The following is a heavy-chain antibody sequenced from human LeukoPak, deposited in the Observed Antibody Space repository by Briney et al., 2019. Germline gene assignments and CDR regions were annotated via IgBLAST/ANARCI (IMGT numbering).Heavy chain of an antibody. CDR2: INADSGNS. CDR3: ARGGFGGHRGYDKDFDF. V-gene: IGHV1-3*01. D-gene: IGHD5-12*01. Sequence: ASVKVSCKASGYTFTGYAMHWVRQAPGQRLEWMGWINADSGNSKYSQRFQDRVTITRDTSASTAYMELSSLRSEDTAVYYCARGGFGGHRGYDKDFDFWGQGTLVTVSS. J-gene: IGHJ4*02. CDR1: GYTFTGYA.